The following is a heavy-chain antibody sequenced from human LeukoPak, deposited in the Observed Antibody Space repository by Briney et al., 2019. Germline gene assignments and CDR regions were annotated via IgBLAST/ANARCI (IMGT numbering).Heavy chain of an antibody. J-gene: IGHJ3*02. CDR2: ISGSGGDT. CDR3: ANAGYSSSWYGGFDI. CDR1: GFTLSSYA. D-gene: IGHD6-13*01. V-gene: IGHV3-23*01. Sequence: AGSLRLSCAASGFTLSSYAMSWVRQAPGKGLEWVSAISGSGGDTYYADSVKGGLIMSRDSYKNTLYLQMNSLRAEDTAVYYCANAGYSSSWYGGFDIWGQGTMVTVSS.